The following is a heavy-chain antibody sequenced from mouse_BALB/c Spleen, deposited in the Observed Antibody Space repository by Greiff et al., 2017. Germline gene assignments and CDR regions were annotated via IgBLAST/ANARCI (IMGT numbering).Heavy chain of an antibody. Sequence: EVKLVESGGGLVQPGGSRKLSCAASGFTFSSFGMHWVRQAPEKGLEWVAYISSGSSTIYYADTVKGRFTISRDNPKNTLFLQMTSLRSEDTAMYYCATYGYDGWGQGTTLTVSS. V-gene: IGHV5-17*02. D-gene: IGHD2-2*01. CDR1: GFTFSSFG. J-gene: IGHJ2*01. CDR2: ISSGSSTI. CDR3: ATYGYDG.